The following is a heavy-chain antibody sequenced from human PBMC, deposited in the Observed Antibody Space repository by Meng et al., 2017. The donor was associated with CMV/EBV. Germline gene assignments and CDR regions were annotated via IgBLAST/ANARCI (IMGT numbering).Heavy chain of an antibody. D-gene: IGHD3-16*02. CDR3: VREDSYSSWDWFDP. CDR1: ESTFRDYC. Sequence: ASESTFRDYCMHWVRQAPGEGLVWVSRIKSDGDITTCADSVEGRFTISRDNAKNTLYLQMNSLRAEDTAVYYCVREDSYSSWDWFDPWGQGTLVTVSS. V-gene: IGHV3-74*01. J-gene: IGHJ5*02. CDR2: IKSDGDIT.